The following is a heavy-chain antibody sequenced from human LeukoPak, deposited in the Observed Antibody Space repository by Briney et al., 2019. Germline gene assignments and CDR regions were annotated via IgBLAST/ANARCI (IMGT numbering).Heavy chain of an antibody. J-gene: IGHJ4*02. CDR1: GNSISSGDNY. Sequence: PSETLSLTCTVSGNSISSGDNYWSWIRQPAGKGLEWIGRIYTSGSTNYNPSLKSRVTISVDTSKNQFSLKLSSVTAADTAVYYCASHDFWGGFDYWGQGTLVTVSS. V-gene: IGHV4-61*02. CDR2: IYTSGST. CDR3: ASHDFWGGFDY. D-gene: IGHD3-3*01.